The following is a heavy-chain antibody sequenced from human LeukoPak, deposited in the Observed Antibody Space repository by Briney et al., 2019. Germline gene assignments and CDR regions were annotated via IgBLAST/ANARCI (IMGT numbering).Heavy chain of an antibody. D-gene: IGHD3-9*01. V-gene: IGHV4-59*01. CDR3: ARGYYDILTGYYANWFDP. CDR2: IYYSGST. CDR1: GGSIGSYY. Sequence: PSETLSLTCTVSGGSIGSYYWSWIRQPPGKGLEWIGYIYYSGSTNYNPSLKSRVTISVDTSKNQFSLKLSSVTAADTAVYYCARGYYDILTGYYANWFDPWGQGTLVTVSS. J-gene: IGHJ5*02.